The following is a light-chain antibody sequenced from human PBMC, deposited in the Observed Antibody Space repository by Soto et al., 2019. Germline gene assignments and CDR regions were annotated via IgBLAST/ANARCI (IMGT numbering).Light chain of an antibody. CDR1: SSNIGAGYD. CDR3: QSYDSSLSAVV. J-gene: IGLJ2*01. Sequence: QSVLTQPPSVSGAPGQRVTISCTGSSSNIGAGYDVHWYQQLPGTAPKLLIYGNNNRPSGVPDRFSGSKSGTSASLAITGLQDEDEADYSCQSYDSSLSAVVFGGGTKLTVL. V-gene: IGLV1-40*01. CDR2: GNN.